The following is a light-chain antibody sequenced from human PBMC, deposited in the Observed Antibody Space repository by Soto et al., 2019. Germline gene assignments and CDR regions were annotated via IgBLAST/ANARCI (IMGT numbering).Light chain of an antibody. CDR1: QGISSY. J-gene: IGKJ5*01. CDR3: QQSYSTPIT. Sequence: DIQMTQSPSSVSASVGDRVTITCRASQGISSYLNWYQQKPGKAPKLLIYAASSLQSGVPSRFSGTGSGTDFTLTISSLQPEDFATYYCQQSYSTPITFGKGTRLEIK. CDR2: AAS. V-gene: IGKV1-39*01.